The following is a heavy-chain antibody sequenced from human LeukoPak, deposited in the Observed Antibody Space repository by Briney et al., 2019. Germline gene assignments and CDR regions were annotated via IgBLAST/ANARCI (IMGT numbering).Heavy chain of an antibody. Sequence: PGGSLRLSCAASGFTFSDYYMSWIRQAPGKGLEWVSYISSSGSTIYYADSVKGRFTISRDNAKNSLYLQMNSLRAEDTAVYYCARRDTAMAPDAFDIWGQGTMVTVSS. D-gene: IGHD5-18*01. CDR3: ARRDTAMAPDAFDI. V-gene: IGHV3-11*04. CDR1: GFTFSDYY. J-gene: IGHJ3*02. CDR2: ISSSGSTI.